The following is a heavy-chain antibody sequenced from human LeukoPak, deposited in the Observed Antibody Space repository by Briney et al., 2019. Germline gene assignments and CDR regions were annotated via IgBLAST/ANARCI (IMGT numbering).Heavy chain of an antibody. J-gene: IGHJ4*02. CDR2: IYYSGST. V-gene: IGHV4-59*01. CDR1: GGSISSYS. D-gene: IGHD5-12*01. Sequence: SETLSLNCTVSGGSISSYSWSWIRKPPGTRLDSIGYIYYSGSTNYNPSLKSRVTISVDTSKNQFSLKLRSVTAADTAVYYCARVSGYDWESFYDYWGQGTLVTVSS. CDR3: ARVSGYDWESFYDY.